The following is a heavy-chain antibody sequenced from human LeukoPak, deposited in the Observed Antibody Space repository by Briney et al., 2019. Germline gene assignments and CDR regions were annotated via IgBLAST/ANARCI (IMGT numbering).Heavy chain of an antibody. Sequence: PGGSLRLSCAASGFTFRSYGMHWVRQAPGKGLEWVAVIWYDGSNKYYADSVKGRFTISRDNSKNTLYLQMNSLRAEDTAVYYCARQLGDYGDFSGLRYWGQGTLVTVSS. CDR3: ARQLGDYGDFSGLRY. CDR2: IWYDGSNK. D-gene: IGHD4-17*01. CDR1: GFTFRSYG. J-gene: IGHJ4*02. V-gene: IGHV3-33*01.